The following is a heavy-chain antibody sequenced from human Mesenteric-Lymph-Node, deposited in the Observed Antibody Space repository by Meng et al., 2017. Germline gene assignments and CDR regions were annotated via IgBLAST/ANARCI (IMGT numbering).Heavy chain of an antibody. CDR3: ARSTQWLVTFDY. Sequence: SETLSLTCVVSAASISSGSSHWNWIRQPAGKGLEWIGRIDTSGTTYFNPSLKSRVTISFDTSKNQFSLKLSSVTAADTAVYYCARSTQWLVTFDYWGQGTLVTVSS. CDR2: IDTSGTT. V-gene: IGHV4-61*02. J-gene: IGHJ4*02. CDR1: AASISSGSSH. D-gene: IGHD6-19*01.